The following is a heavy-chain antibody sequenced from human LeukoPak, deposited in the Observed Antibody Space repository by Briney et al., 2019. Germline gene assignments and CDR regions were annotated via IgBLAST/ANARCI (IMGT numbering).Heavy chain of an antibody. Sequence: GGSLRLSCAASGFTFSNYAMRWVRQAPGKGLDWVSAIGSSGGDTFYADSVKGRFTISRDNSKNMLSLQMNSLRAEDTAVYYCARVFQSSMDVWGKGTTVTVSS. CDR1: GFTFSNYA. V-gene: IGHV3-23*01. CDR3: ARVFQSSMDV. CDR2: IGSSGGDT. J-gene: IGHJ6*03.